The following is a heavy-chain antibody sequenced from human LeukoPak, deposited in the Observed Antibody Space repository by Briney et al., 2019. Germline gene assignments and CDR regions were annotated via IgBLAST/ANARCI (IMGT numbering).Heavy chain of an antibody. J-gene: IGHJ5*02. V-gene: IGHV4-4*02. CDR3: ARVTYDNWFDR. Sequence: SETLSLTCAVSGGSIRRSHWWSWVRQPPGKGLEWLAEIYNSGSTNHNPSLKSRLTISEDKSKNQSSLKLSSVTAADTAVYYCARVTYDNWFDRWGQGTLVTVSS. CDR2: IYNSGST. CDR1: GGSIRRSHW.